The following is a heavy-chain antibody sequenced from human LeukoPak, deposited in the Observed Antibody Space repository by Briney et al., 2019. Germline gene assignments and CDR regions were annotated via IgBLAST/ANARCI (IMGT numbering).Heavy chain of an antibody. Sequence: GGSLRLSCAASGFTFSSYTMSWVRQAPGKGLEWVSTITTSDGNTYYADSVKGRFTVSRDNFKNTLFLQMNSLRAEDTAVYYCAKDGGLWVSAHWGDSWGRGTLVTVSS. V-gene: IGHV3-23*01. J-gene: IGHJ4*02. CDR1: GFTFSSYT. D-gene: IGHD7-27*01. CDR2: ITTSDGNT. CDR3: AKDGGLWVSAHWGDS.